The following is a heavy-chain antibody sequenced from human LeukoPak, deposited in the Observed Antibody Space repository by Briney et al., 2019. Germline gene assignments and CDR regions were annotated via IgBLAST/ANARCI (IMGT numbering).Heavy chain of an antibody. CDR3: AKERCSSTSCYAHYYYYGMDV. V-gene: IGHV3-30-3*01. Sequence: GRSLRLSCAASGFTFSNYAMHWVRQAPGKGLEWVAVISYARNNKYYADSVKGRFTISRDNSKNTLYLQMSSLRAEDTAVYYCAKERCSSTSCYAHYYYYGMDVWGKGTTVTVSS. J-gene: IGHJ6*04. CDR1: GFTFSNYA. CDR2: ISYARNNK. D-gene: IGHD2-2*01.